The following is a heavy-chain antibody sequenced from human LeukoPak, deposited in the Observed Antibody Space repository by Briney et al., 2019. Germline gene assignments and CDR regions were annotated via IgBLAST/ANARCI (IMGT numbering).Heavy chain of an antibody. Sequence: GGSLRLSCAASGFIFSSYAMSWVRQAPGKGLEWVAVISYDGSNKYYADSVKGRFTISRDNSKNTLYLQMNSLRAEDTALYYCARDLRSGTYLWSFDSWGQGTLVTVSS. CDR2: ISYDGSNK. D-gene: IGHD3-10*02. CDR3: ARDLRSGTYLWSFDS. V-gene: IGHV3-30-3*01. CDR1: GFIFSSYA. J-gene: IGHJ4*02.